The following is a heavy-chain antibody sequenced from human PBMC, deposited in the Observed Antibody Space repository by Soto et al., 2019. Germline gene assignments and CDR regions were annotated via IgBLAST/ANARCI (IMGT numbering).Heavy chain of an antibody. CDR2: IWYDGSNK. J-gene: IGHJ4*02. CDR1: GFTFSSYG. CDR3: ARDLRGGVCY. Sequence: QVQLVESGGGVVQPGRSLRLSCAASGFTFSSYGMHWVRQAPGKGLGWVAVIWYDGSNKYYADSVKGRFTISRDNSKNTLYLQMNSRRAEDTAVYYCARDLRGGVCYWGQGTLVTVSS. D-gene: IGHD2-8*01. V-gene: IGHV3-33*01.